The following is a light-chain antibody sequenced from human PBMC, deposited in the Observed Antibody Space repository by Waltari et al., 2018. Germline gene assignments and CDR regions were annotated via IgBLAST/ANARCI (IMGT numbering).Light chain of an antibody. CDR3: CSYTTIKTYV. Sequence: QSALTQPPSVSGSPGQSVTISCTGTSSDVGSYNRVSWYQQPPGTAPKLVIYEVSNRASWVPDRFSGSKSGNTASLTISGLQAEDEADYYCCSYTTIKTYVFGTGTKVTVL. J-gene: IGLJ1*01. V-gene: IGLV2-18*02. CDR2: EVS. CDR1: SSDVGSYNR.